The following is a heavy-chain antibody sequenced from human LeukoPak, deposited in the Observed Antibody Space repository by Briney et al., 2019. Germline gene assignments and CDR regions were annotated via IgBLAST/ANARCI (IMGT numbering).Heavy chain of an antibody. CDR3: ARAPHITMVRGVNVRNYNWFDP. Sequence: ASVKVSCKASGYTFTSYVITWVRQAPGQGLEWMGWLSAYHGNTNYAQNLQARVTMTTHPSTSTTYLEISRARHDDTPLYNCARAPHITMVRGVNVRNYNWFDPWGQGTLVTVSS. V-gene: IGHV1-18*01. CDR1: GYTFTSYV. D-gene: IGHD3-10*01. J-gene: IGHJ5*02. CDR2: LSAYHGNT.